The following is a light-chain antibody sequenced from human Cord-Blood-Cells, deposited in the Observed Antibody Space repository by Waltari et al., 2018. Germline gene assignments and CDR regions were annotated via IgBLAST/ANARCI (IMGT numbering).Light chain of an antibody. CDR3: NSRDSSGNHYV. J-gene: IGLJ1*01. CDR1: SLNSYY. CDR2: GKN. Sequence: SSQLTQDPAVSVALGQTVRITFQGDSLNSYYASWYQQKPGQAPVLVLYGKNNRPSGIPDRFSGSSSGNTASLTITGAQAEDEADYYCNSRDSSGNHYVFGTGTKVTVL. V-gene: IGLV3-19*01.